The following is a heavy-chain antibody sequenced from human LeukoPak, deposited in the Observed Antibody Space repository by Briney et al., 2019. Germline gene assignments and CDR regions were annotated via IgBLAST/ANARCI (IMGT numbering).Heavy chain of an antibody. Sequence: GESLKISCNGSGYSFTSYWIGWARQVPGKGLEWMGIIYPGDSDTRYSPSFQGQVTISAHKSISTAYLQWSSLKASATAMYYCARHKGGQLLIFDPCSQGTLVTVPS. D-gene: IGHD2-2*01. CDR3: ARHKGGQLLIFDP. CDR2: IYPGDSDT. CDR1: GYSFTSYW. J-gene: IGHJ5*02. V-gene: IGHV5-51*01.